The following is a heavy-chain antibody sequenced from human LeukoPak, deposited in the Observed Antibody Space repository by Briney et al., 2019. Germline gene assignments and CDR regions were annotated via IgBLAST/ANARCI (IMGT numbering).Heavy chain of an antibody. J-gene: IGHJ3*02. V-gene: IGHV4-39*01. D-gene: IGHD2-15*01. Sequence: PSETLSLTCTVSGGSISSSSYYWRWIRQPPGKGLEWIGSIYYSGSTYYNPSLKSRVTISVDTSKNQFSLKLSSVTAADTAVYYCARHWTRYCSGGSCYSWAFDIWGQGTMVSVSS. CDR2: IYYSGST. CDR1: GGSISSSSYY. CDR3: ARHWTRYCSGGSCYSWAFDI.